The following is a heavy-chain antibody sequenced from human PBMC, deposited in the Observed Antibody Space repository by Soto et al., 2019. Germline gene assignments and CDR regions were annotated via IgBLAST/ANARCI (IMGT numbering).Heavy chain of an antibody. V-gene: IGHV4-39*01. D-gene: IGHD1-20*01. CDR2: IDYSEST. J-gene: IGHJ6*04. CDR1: GGSISSTTYS. CDR3: ARHSREITVLMDV. Sequence: QLQLQESDPGLVKPSETLSLTCTVSGGSISSTTYSWGWIRQPPGKGLEWIGSIDYSESTYHNPSLKTRVTISVDPSKNQFSLNLSFVTATDTAVYYCARHSREITVLMDVWGKGTAVTVSS.